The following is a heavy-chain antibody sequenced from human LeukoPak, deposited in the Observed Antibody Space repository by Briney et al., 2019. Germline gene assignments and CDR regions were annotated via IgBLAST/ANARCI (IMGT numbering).Heavy chain of an antibody. CDR3: TRASFDD. J-gene: IGHJ4*02. V-gene: IGHV1-18*01. CDR1: GYTFTIYG. CDR2: ISAYNGNT. Sequence: ASVTVSFKPSGYTFTIYGINWVRQAPGQGLEWMGWISAYNGNTKIAQNFQGRLTVTTDTSTSTVSMEMRSLRPDDTAVYYCTRASFDDWGQGTMVTV.